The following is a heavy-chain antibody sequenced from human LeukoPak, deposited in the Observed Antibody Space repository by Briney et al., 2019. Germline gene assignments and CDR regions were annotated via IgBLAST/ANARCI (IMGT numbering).Heavy chain of an antibody. J-gene: IGHJ4*02. Sequence: GGSLRLSCAASGFTFSSYAMHWVRQAPGKGLEWVAVISYDGSNKYYADSVKGRFTISRDNSKNTLYLQMNSLRAEDTVVYYCALTGDDNPPDYWGQGTLVTVSS. V-gene: IGHV3-30-3*01. CDR3: ALTGDDNPPDY. D-gene: IGHD7-27*01. CDR2: ISYDGSNK. CDR1: GFTFSSYA.